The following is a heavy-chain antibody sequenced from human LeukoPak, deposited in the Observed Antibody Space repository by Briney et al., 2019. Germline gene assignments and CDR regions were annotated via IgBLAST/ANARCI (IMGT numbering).Heavy chain of an antibody. Sequence: PGRSLRLSCAASGYTFSSYGMHWVRQAPGKGLEWVAVIWYDGSNKYYADSVKGRFTVSRDNSKNTLYLQMNSLRADDTAVYYCARDGPGGSSWYGPLDYWGQGTLVTVSS. D-gene: IGHD6-13*01. V-gene: IGHV3-33*01. CDR2: IWYDGSNK. CDR1: GYTFSSYG. CDR3: ARDGPGGSSWYGPLDY. J-gene: IGHJ4*02.